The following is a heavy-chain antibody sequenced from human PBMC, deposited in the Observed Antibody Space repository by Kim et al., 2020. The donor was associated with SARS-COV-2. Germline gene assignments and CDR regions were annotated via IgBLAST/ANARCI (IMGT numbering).Heavy chain of an antibody. J-gene: IGHJ4*02. Sequence: TDYDEHVKGRFTMSREDSKNTLHLQMNSLETEDTGVYYCTTLISAAGRGYWGQGTLVTVSS. V-gene: IGHV3-15*01. CDR3: TTLISAAGRGY. D-gene: IGHD6-13*01. CDR2: T.